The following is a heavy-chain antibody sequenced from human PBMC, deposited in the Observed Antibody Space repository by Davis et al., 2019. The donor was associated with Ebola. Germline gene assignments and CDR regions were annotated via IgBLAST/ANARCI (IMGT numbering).Heavy chain of an antibody. Sequence: PSEILSLTCTVSGGSISSSPYYWGWIRQPPGKGLEWIGSIYYSGSTYCNPSLKSRVTISVDTSKNQFSLNLNSVTAADTAVFYCARRGPEGFDYWGQGTLVTVSS. CDR2: IYYSGST. D-gene: IGHD1-14*01. CDR3: ARRGPEGFDY. J-gene: IGHJ4*02. V-gene: IGHV4-39*01. CDR1: GGSISSSPYY.